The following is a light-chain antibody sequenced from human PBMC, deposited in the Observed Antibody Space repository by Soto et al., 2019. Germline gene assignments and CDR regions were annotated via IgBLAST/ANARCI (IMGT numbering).Light chain of an antibody. Sequence: DIKMNQSPSSLSASVGDRVTITCRASQSISSYLNWYQHKPGKAPKLLIYAASSLQSGVPSRFSGSGSGTEFTLTISSLQPDDFATYYCQQYNSFWTFGQGTKVDI. V-gene: IGKV1-39*01. CDR3: QQYNSFWT. J-gene: IGKJ1*01. CDR2: AAS. CDR1: QSISSY.